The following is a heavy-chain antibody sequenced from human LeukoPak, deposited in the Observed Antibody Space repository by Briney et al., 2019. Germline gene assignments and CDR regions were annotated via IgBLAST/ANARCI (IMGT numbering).Heavy chain of an antibody. CDR1: GGSISSSSYN. V-gene: IGHV4-39*01. Sequence: PSETVSLTCIVSGGSISSSSYNWGWIRQPPGKGLEWIGSIYYSGTTYYNPSLKSRLTISVDTSKNQFSLNLSSVTAADTAVYYCARHDRTIASPLVWGQGILVTVSS. CDR2: IYYSGTT. CDR3: ARHDRTIASPLV. D-gene: IGHD1/OR15-1a*01. J-gene: IGHJ4*02.